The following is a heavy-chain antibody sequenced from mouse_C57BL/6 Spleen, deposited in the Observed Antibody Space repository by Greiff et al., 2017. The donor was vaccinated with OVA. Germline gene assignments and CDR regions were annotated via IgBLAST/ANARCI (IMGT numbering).Heavy chain of an antibody. CDR3: ANLYYSNYDYYAMDY. D-gene: IGHD2-5*01. J-gene: IGHJ4*01. V-gene: IGHV1-50*01. CDR1: GYTFTSYW. CDR2: IDPSDSYT. Sequence: QVQLQQPGAELVKPGASVKLSCKASGYTFTSYWMQWVKQRPGQGLEWIGEIDPSDSYTNYNHKFKGKATLTVDTSSSTAYMQLSSLTSEDSAVYYGANLYYSNYDYYAMDYWGQGTSVTVSS.